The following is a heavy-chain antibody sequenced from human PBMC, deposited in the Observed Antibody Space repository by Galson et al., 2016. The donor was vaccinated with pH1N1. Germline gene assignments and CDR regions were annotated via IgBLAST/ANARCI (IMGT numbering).Heavy chain of an antibody. J-gene: IGHJ4*02. CDR2: ISASGAST. V-gene: IGHV3-23*01. CDR1: GFTFSVFA. CDR3: VKYDSSGYYYGRLAN. Sequence: FLRLSCAASGFTFSVFAMCWVRQAPGKGLEWVSGISASGASTHFADSVKGRFTISRDNSKNARYLEMNSLAGEDTAFHYCVKYDSSGYYYGRLANWGQGTLVTVSS. D-gene: IGHD3-22*01.